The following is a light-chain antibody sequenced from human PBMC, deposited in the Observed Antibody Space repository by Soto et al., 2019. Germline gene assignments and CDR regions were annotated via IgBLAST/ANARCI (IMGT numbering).Light chain of an antibody. CDR1: QSVSSN. Sequence: EKGMSQSPATLSVSPGERATLSCRASQSVSSNLAWYQQKPGQAPRLLIYGASTRATGIPARFSGSGSGTEFTLTISSLQSEDFAVYYCQQYNNWPSWTFGQGTKVDIK. CDR3: QQYNNWPSWT. CDR2: GAS. J-gene: IGKJ1*01. V-gene: IGKV3-15*01.